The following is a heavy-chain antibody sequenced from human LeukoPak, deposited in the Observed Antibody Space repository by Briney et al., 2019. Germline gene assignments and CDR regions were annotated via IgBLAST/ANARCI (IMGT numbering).Heavy chain of an antibody. J-gene: IGHJ5*02. D-gene: IGHD6-19*01. CDR2: ISGSGGST. V-gene: IGHV3-23*01. CDR1: GFTFSSYA. CDR3: AKDRVAVSVDP. Sequence: GGPLRLSCAASGFTFSSYAMSWVRQAPGKGLEWVSAISGSGGSTYYADSVKGRFTISRDNSKNTLYLQMSSLRAEDTAVYYCAKDRVAVSVDPWGQGTLVTVSS.